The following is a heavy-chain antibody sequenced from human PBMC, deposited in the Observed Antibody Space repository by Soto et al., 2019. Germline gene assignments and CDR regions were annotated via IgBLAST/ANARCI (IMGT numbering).Heavy chain of an antibody. CDR1: GGSFSDYY. D-gene: IGHD4-17*01. J-gene: IGHJ5*02. CDR2: INHSGST. V-gene: IGHV4-34*01. CDR3: ARRDYGGNSSFDP. Sequence: QVQLQQWGAGLLKPSETLSLTCAVYGGSFSDYYWSWIRQPPGKGLEWIGEINHSGSTNYNPSLKSRVTISVDTSKNQFSLKLSSVTAADTAVYYCARRDYGGNSSFDPWGQGTLVTVSS.